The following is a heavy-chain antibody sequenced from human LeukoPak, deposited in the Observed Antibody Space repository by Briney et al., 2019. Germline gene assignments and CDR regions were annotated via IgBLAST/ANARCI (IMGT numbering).Heavy chain of an antibody. V-gene: IGHV4-38-2*02. Sequence: SETLSLTCTVSGYSISSGYYWGWIRQSPGKGLEWIGFIYNSGFTNYNPSLKGRVIISQDTSKTHFTLRLTSVTAADTGVYFCAIGREPLLDYWGQGTRVIVSS. CDR3: AIGREPLLDY. D-gene: IGHD1-26*01. CDR1: GYSISSGYY. J-gene: IGHJ4*02. CDR2: IYNSGFT.